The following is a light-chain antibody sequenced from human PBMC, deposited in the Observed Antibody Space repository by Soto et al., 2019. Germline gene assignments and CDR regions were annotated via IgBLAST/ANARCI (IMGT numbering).Light chain of an antibody. V-gene: IGKV3-20*01. CDR3: QQYSSLPHT. CDR2: AAS. J-gene: IGKJ2*01. Sequence: EILLTQSPGTLSLSPGDRATLSCRASQSLGSGYLAWYRQKPGQAPRILIYAASSRATGVPDRFSGSGSGTDFSLTISRLEPEDFAVYYCQQYSSLPHTFGQGTKLEVK. CDR1: QSLGSGY.